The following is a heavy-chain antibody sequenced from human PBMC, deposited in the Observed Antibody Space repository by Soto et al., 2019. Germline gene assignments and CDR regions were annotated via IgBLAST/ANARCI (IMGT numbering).Heavy chain of an antibody. V-gene: IGHV4-59*01. CDR2: IFYSGNT. D-gene: IGHD3-10*01. Sequence: SETLSLTCTVSGGSISGFYWSWIRQPPGKGLEWIGYIFYSGNTNYNPSLKSRVTISVDTSKNQFSLKLSSVTAADTAVYYCARVWGGAFDIWGQGTMVTVSS. J-gene: IGHJ3*02. CDR1: GGSISGFY. CDR3: ARVWGGAFDI.